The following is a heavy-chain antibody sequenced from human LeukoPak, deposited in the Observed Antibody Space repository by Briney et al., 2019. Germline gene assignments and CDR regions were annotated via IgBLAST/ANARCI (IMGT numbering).Heavy chain of an antibody. J-gene: IGHJ6*03. V-gene: IGHV4-59*01. D-gene: IGHD6-6*01. CDR3: ARDGIAARPGRYYYYYMDA. Sequence: PSETLSLTCTVSGGSISSYYWSWIRQPPGEGLEGVGYIYYSGSTNYNPSLKSRVTISVDTSKNPSSLKLSSVTAADTAVYYCARDGIAARPGRYYYYYMDAWGKGNTVTVSS. CDR1: GGSISSYY. CDR2: IYYSGST.